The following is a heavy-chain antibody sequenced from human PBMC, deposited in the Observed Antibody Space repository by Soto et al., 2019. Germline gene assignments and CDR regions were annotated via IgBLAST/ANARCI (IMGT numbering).Heavy chain of an antibody. J-gene: IGHJ4*02. CDR3: ARWGTTGGLDV. CDR2: TSYDGSNK. CDR1: GFTFRSFV. D-gene: IGHD3-16*01. Sequence: QVQLVESGGGVVQPGTSLRLSCVGSGFTFRSFVIHWVRQAPGKGLEWVALTSYDGSNKYYDDSVKGRFTISRDNSRNTVDLQMDSLRLYDTALYFCARWGTTGGLDVWGQGTLVSVSS. V-gene: IGHV3-30*19.